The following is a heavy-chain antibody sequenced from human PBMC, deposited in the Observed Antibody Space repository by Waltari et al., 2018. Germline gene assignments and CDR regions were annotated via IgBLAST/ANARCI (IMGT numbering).Heavy chain of an antibody. J-gene: IGHJ6*02. Sequence: QVQLVQSGAEVKKPGSSVKVSCKASGGTFSSYASSWVRQAPGQGLEWMGGSIRIFGAANFEQEFQGSVSITANESTSTANMELSSLRYEDTAVYYWASRSVVVVAATPSLADYYYYGMDVWGQGTTVTVS. CDR3: ASRSVVVVAATPSLADYYYYGMDV. V-gene: IGHV1-69*13. CDR2: SIRIFGAA. D-gene: IGHD2-15*01. CDR1: GGTFSSYA.